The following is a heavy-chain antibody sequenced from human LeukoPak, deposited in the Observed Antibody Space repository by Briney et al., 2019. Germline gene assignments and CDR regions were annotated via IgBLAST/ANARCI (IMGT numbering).Heavy chain of an antibody. CDR2: IFYSGNT. CDR3: PREPYVWGTPYYFDY. V-gene: IGHV4-39*02. Sequence: SETLSLTCTVSGRPISCSIYYWDWIRQPPVKGLEWIETIFYSGNTYYNASLKSRDTIAVDTSKNEVSQGLICVTAADTPGDYCPREPYVWGTPYYFDYWGQGTLVTVSS. CDR1: GRPISCSIYY. J-gene: IGHJ4*02. D-gene: IGHD3-16*01.